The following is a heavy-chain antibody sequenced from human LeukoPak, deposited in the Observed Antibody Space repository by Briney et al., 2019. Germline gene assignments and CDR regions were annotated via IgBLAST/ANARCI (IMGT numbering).Heavy chain of an antibody. CDR3: ARHTRPTVVTPAIAFDI. Sequence: ASQTLSLTCTVSGGSINSGGSYWSWIRQHPGKGLEWIGCIYYSWSSYYNPSLKSRVTLSLDTSKNQFSLKLSSVTAADTAVYYCARHTRPTVVTPAIAFDIWGQGTMVTVSS. V-gene: IGHV4-31*03. D-gene: IGHD4-23*01. CDR2: IYYSWSS. CDR1: GGSINSGGSY. J-gene: IGHJ3*02.